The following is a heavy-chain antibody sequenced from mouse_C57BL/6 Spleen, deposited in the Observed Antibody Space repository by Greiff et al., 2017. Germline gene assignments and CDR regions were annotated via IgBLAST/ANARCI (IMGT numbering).Heavy chain of an antibody. CDR3: ARDGYYYAMDD. Sequence: EVKLMESGPGLVKPSQSLSLSCSVTGYSITSGYYWNWIRQLPGNKLEWMGYRSYDGSNNYNPTLKNRISITRDTSKNQFFLKLNSVTTEDTATYYSARDGYYYAMDDWGQGTSVTVSS. D-gene: IGHD2-2*01. J-gene: IGHJ4*01. V-gene: IGHV3-6*01. CDR1: GYSITSGYY. CDR2: RSYDGSN.